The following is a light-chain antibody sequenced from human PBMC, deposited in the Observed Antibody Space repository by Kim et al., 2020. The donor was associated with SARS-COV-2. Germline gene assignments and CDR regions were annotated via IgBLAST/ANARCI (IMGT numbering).Light chain of an antibody. CDR3: SSYTDNTPLV. CDR2: DVT. CDR1: SSDVGGYNY. Sequence: QSALTQPASVSGSPGQSITISCTRTSSDVGGYNYVSWYQQHPGKVPKLMIFDVTVRPSGVSNRFSGSKSGSTASLTISGLQTEDEADYFCSSYTDNTPLVFGGGTQLTVL. V-gene: IGLV2-14*03. J-gene: IGLJ3*02.